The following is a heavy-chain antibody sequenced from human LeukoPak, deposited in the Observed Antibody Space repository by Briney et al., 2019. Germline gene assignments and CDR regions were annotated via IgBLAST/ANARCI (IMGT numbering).Heavy chain of an antibody. CDR1: GYTFTSYG. CDR2: ISAYNGNT. V-gene: IGHV1-18*01. CDR3: AREGDIVVAPAALYY. D-gene: IGHD2-2*01. J-gene: IGHJ4*02. Sequence: ASVKVSCKASGYTFTSYGISWVRQAPGQGLEWMGWISAYNGNTNYAQKLQGRVTMTTDTSTSTAYMELRSLRSDDTAVYYCAREGDIVVAPAALYYWGQGTLVTVSS.